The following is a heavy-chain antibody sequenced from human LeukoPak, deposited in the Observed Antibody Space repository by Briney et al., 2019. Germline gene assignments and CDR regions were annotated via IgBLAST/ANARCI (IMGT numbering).Heavy chain of an antibody. D-gene: IGHD2-2*01. CDR1: GFAFSIYN. J-gene: IGHJ4*02. V-gene: IGHV3-21*01. CDR2: ISSSSSYI. CDR3: ARGYCSSTSCFDY. Sequence: PGGSLRLSCAASGFAFSIYNMNWVRQAPGKGLEWVSSISSSSSYIYYADSVKGRFTISRDNAKNSLYLQMNSLRAEDTAVYYCARGYCSSTSCFDYWGQGTLVTVSS.